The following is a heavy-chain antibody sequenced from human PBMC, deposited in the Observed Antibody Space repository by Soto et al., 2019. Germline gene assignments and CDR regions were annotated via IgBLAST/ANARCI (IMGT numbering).Heavy chain of an antibody. CDR3: TTVGITYYDFWSGDYPFGY. V-gene: IGHV3-15*01. CDR1: GFTFSNAW. CDR2: IKSKTDGGTT. D-gene: IGHD3-3*01. Sequence: GGSLSLSCAASGFTFSNAWMSWVRQAPGKGLEWVGRIKSKTDGGTTDYAAPVKGRFTISRDDSKNTLYLQMNSLKTEDTAVYYCTTVGITYYDFWSGDYPFGYWGQGTLGTVSS. J-gene: IGHJ4*02.